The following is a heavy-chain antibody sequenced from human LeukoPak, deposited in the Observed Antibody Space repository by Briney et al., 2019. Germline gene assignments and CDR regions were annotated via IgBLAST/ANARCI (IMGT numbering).Heavy chain of an antibody. Sequence: SETLSLTCAVYGGSFSGYYWSWIRQPPGKGLEWIGGINHSGSTNYNPSLKSRVTISVDTSKNQFSLKLSSVTAADTAVYYCARDQGHDYVWGSYRYTQFDYWGQGTLVTVSS. J-gene: IGHJ4*02. CDR2: INHSGST. CDR1: GGSFSGYY. CDR3: ARDQGHDYVWGSYRYTQFDY. D-gene: IGHD3-16*02. V-gene: IGHV4-34*01.